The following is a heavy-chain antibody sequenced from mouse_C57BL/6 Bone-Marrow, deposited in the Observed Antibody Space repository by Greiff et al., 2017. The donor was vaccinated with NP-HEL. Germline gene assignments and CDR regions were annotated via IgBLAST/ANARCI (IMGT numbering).Heavy chain of an antibody. CDR2: IDPENGDT. CDR1: GFNIKDDY. D-gene: IGHD4-1*01. J-gene: IGHJ2*01. V-gene: IGHV14-4*01. CDR3: TTRNWDRGYYFDY. Sequence: EVHLVESGAELVRPGASVKLSCTASGFNIKDDYMHWVKQRPEQGLEWIGWIDPENGDTEYASKFQGKATITADTSSNTAYLQLSSLTSEDTAVYYCTTRNWDRGYYFDYWGQGTTLTVSS.